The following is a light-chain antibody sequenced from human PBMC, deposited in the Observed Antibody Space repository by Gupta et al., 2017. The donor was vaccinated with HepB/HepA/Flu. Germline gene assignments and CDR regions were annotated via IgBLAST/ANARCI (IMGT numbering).Light chain of an antibody. J-gene: IGKJ4*01. CDR2: WAS. V-gene: IGKV4-1*01. CDR1: RSVLYPSNNKNH. CDR3: QQFYSIPVT. Sequence: DIVMTQSLDSLAVSLGGRATINCKSSRSVLYPSNNKNHLAWYQQKSGQPPKLLIYWASTRESRVPDRFSGSGSGTDFTLTISSLQAEDVAVYFCQQFYSIPVTFGGGTKVEIK.